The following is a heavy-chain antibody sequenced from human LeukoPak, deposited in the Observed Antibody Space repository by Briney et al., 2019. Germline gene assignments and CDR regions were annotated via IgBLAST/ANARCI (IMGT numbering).Heavy chain of an antibody. CDR1: GFTFDDYA. D-gene: IGHD3-3*01. V-gene: IGHV3-7*01. CDR2: IKQDGSEK. J-gene: IGHJ6*03. Sequence: GGSLRLSCAASGFTFDDYAMHWVRQAPGKGLEWVANIKQDGSEKYYVDSVKGRFTISRDNAKNSLYLQMNSLRAEDTAVYYCAREQRGRFLEWAGPLFDYYMDVWGKGTTVTVSS. CDR3: AREQRGRFLEWAGPLFDYYMDV.